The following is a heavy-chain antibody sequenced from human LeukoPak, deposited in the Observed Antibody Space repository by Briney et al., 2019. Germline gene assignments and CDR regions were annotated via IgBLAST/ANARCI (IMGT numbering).Heavy chain of an antibody. CDR2: IHYSGST. Sequence: EPSETLSLTCTVSGGSISHYYWSWIRQSPEKGLEWIGYIHYSGSTKYNPSLKSRFTISVDTSKNQFSLKLSSVTAADTAVYYCARDGMTNYPLDYWGQGTLVTVSS. CDR1: GGSISHYY. V-gene: IGHV4-59*12. CDR3: ARDGMTNYPLDY. J-gene: IGHJ4*02. D-gene: IGHD1-7*01.